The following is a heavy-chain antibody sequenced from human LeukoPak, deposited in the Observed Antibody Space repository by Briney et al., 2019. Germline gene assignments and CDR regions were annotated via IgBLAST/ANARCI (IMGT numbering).Heavy chain of an antibody. CDR3: ARSRYYYGSGRYYMDV. Sequence: ASVKVSCKASGYTFTSYYMHWVRQAPGQGLEWMGIINPSGGSTSYAQKFQGRVTMTRDMSTSTVYMELSSLRSEDTAVYYCARSRYYYGSGRYYMDVWGKGTTVTISS. V-gene: IGHV1-46*01. J-gene: IGHJ6*03. D-gene: IGHD3-10*01. CDR2: INPSGGST. CDR1: GYTFTSYY.